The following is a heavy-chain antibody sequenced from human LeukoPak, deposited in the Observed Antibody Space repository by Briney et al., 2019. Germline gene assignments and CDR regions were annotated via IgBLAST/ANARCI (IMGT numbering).Heavy chain of an antibody. CDR2: IYHSGST. J-gene: IGHJ4*02. V-gene: IGHV4-4*02. CDR3: ARKYYYGSGSYYSGGYFDY. CDR1: GGSISSSNW. Sequence: SGTLSLTCAVSGGSISSSNWWSWVRQPPGKGLEWIGEIYHSGSTNYNPSLKSRDTISVDKSKNQFSLKLSSVTAADTAVYYCARKYYYGSGSYYSGGYFDYWGQGTLVTVSS. D-gene: IGHD3-10*01.